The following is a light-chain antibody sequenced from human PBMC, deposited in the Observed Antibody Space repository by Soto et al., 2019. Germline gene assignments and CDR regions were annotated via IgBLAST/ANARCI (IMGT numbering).Light chain of an antibody. Sequence: EIVMTQSPVTLSLSPGERATLSCRASQSVSNKLGWYQQKPGQPPRLLIYDASTRATGIPANFSASGSGSDFTLTISSLQSEDFAVYYCQQYNNWPFTFGGGTKVEI. J-gene: IGKJ4*01. V-gene: IGKV3-15*01. CDR1: QSVSNK. CDR2: DAS. CDR3: QQYNNWPFT.